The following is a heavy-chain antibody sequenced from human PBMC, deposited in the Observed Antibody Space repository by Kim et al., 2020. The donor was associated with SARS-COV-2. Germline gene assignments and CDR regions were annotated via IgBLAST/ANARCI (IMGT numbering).Heavy chain of an antibody. V-gene: IGHV4-4*02. CDR1: GGSISSSNW. D-gene: IGHD3-10*01. Sequence: SETLSLTCDVSGGSISSSNWWRWVRQPPGKGLEWIGEIYHSGSTNYNPSLESRVTISVDKSKNQLSLKLTSVTAADTALYYCTRATGTLVRGIYFYGRDVWGQGTTVTVSS. J-gene: IGHJ6*02. CDR2: IYHSGST. CDR3: TRATGTLVRGIYFYGRDV.